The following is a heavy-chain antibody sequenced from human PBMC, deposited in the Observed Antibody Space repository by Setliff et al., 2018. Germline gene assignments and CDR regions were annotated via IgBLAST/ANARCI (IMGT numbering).Heavy chain of an antibody. J-gene: IGHJ4*02. CDR3: ARSESCGATNCSPFDY. CDR2: ISGGGRYT. D-gene: IGHD2-2*01. CDR1: GFTFSRSA. Sequence: GGSLRLSCAASGFTFSRSAIHWVRQAPGKGLEWVSSISGGGRYTYSADSVRGRFTISRDNAENSLYLQMNSLRAEDTAVYYCARSESCGATNCSPFDYWGQGTLVTVSS. V-gene: IGHV3-21*01.